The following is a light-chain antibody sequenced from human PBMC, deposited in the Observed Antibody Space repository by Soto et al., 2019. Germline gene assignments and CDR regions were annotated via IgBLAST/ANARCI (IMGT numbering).Light chain of an antibody. V-gene: IGLV9-49*01. J-gene: IGLJ1*01. CDR1: SGYSNYK. Sequence: QSVLTQPPSASASLGASVTLTCTLSSGYSNYKVDWYQQRPGKGPRFVMRVGTGGIVGSKGDGIPDRFSVLGSGLNRYLTIKNIQEEDESDYHCGADHGGGSNDVFGTGTKLTVL. CDR3: GADHGGGSNDV. CDR2: VGTGGIVG.